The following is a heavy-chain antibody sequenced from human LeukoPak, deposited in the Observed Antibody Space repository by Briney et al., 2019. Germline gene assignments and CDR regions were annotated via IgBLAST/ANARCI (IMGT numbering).Heavy chain of an antibody. CDR2: ISSSSSTI. J-gene: IGHJ4*02. D-gene: IGHD3-9*01. V-gene: IGHV3-48*04. CDR3: ASLLDSGHFDWLLPPLDY. Sequence: GGSLRLSCAASGFTFSSYSMNWVRQAPGKGLGWVSYISSSSSTIYYADSVKGRFTISRDNAKNSLYLQMNSLRAEDTAVYYCASLLDSGHFDWLLPPLDYWGQGTLVTVSS. CDR1: GFTFSSYS.